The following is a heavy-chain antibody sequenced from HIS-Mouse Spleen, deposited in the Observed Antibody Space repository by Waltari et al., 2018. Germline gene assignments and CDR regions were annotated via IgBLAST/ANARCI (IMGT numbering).Heavy chain of an antibody. V-gene: IGHV4-39*07. J-gene: IGHJ2*01. CDR3: AREIPYSSSWYDWYFDL. CDR1: VRAIRSSIYF. D-gene: IGHD6-13*01. CDR2: FYYSGST. Sequence: QLQQQESCPGLVTPSETLSLTRTVPVRAIRSSIYFWVGIRQPPGKGLEWIGSFYYSGSTYYNPSLKSRVTISVDTSKNQFSLKLSSVTAADTAVYYCAREIPYSSSWYDWYFDLWGRGTLVTVSS.